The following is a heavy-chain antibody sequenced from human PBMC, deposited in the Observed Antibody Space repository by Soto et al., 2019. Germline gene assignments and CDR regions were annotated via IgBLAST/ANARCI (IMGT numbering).Heavy chain of an antibody. CDR1: GFTFRSYA. CDR3: ARALEFWGAYFDY. V-gene: IGHV3-30-3*01. Sequence: QVWQVESGGGVVQAGRSLRLSCAASGFTFRSYAMHWARRAPGKGLEWVAIISYDESYTYYADSVKGRFTISRDNSKNTLYLKMSSLRTEDTDGYYCARALEFWGAYFDYWGQGSLVTVSS. J-gene: IGHJ4*02. D-gene: IGHD3-3*01. CDR2: ISYDESYT.